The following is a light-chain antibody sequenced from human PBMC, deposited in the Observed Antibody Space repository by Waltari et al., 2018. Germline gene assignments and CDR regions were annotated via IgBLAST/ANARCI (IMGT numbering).Light chain of an antibody. CDR3: LSRDTPSTRV. CDR2: GQG. CDR1: SFRRYY. V-gene: IGLV3-19*01. Sequence: SSEVTQDPHVSVALGQTVTSTCRGDSFRRYYASWYRKRPGQAPVLCLYGQGRPSGIPDRFAGSTSGDTAYLTITGAQAGDEGDYYCLSRDTPSTRVFGGGTRLTV. J-gene: IGLJ3*02.